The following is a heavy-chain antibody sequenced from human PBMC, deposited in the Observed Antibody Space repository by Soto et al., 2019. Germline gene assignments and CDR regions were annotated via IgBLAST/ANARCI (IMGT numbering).Heavy chain of an antibody. CDR3: AHRPSYCSGGSCYSGFDY. D-gene: IGHD2-15*01. V-gene: IGHV2-5*02. Sequence: SGPTLVNPTQTLTLTCTFSGFSLSTSGVGVGWIRQPPGKALEWLALIYWDDDKRYSPSLKSRLTITKDTSKKQVVLTMTNMDPVDTATYYCAHRPSYCSGGSCYSGFDYWGQGTLVTVSS. J-gene: IGHJ4*02. CDR1: GFSLSTSGVG. CDR2: IYWDDDK.